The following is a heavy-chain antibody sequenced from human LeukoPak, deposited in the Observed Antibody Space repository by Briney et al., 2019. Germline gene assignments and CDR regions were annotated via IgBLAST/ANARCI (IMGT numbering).Heavy chain of an antibody. Sequence: ASVKVSCKTSGYTFTNNDIHWVRQAPGQALEWMGWMHPDTGDTGYAQKFQGRVIMTRDTSISTAYMELSSLRPDDTAVYYCARHFGTADNFDYWGQGTLLIVSS. D-gene: IGHD2-21*02. CDR1: GYTFTNND. V-gene: IGHV1-8*01. J-gene: IGHJ4*02. CDR2: MHPDTGDT. CDR3: ARHFGTADNFDY.